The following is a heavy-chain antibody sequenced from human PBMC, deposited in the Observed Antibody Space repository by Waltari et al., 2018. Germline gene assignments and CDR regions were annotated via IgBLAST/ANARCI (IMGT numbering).Heavy chain of an antibody. CDR3: AKVDSSGWAYWYFDL. CDR1: GFTFSSYA. Sequence: EVQLLESGGGLVQPGGSLRLSCAASGFTFSSYAMSWVRQAPGKGRGWVSAIRGSDGSTYYADSVKGRFTISRDNSKNTLYLQMNSLIAEDTAVYYCAKVDSSGWAYWYFDLWGRGTLVTVSS. CDR2: IRGSDGST. J-gene: IGHJ2*01. D-gene: IGHD6-19*01. V-gene: IGHV3-23*01.